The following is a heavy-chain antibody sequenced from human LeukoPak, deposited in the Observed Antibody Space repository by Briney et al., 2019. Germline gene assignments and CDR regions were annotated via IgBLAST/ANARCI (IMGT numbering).Heavy chain of an antibody. CDR1: GFTFNTYA. D-gene: IGHD2/OR15-2a*01. V-gene: IGHV3-74*01. CDR2: INSDGSAT. Sequence: GGSLRLSCAASGFTFNTYAMTWVRQAPGKGLVWVSRINSDGSATSYADSVMVRFTISRDSAKNTLYLQMNSLRPEDTAVYYCARGNKWPFDSWGQGALVTVSS. CDR3: ARGNKWPFDS. J-gene: IGHJ4*02.